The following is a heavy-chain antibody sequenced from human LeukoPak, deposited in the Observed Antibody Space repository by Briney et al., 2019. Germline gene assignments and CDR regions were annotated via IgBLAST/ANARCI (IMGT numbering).Heavy chain of an antibody. CDR2: LYYSGST. CDR1: GGSISSFY. CDR3: AREVGAIVVVPEGAFDI. J-gene: IGHJ3*02. Sequence: SSETLSLTCTVSGGSISSFYWTWIRQPPGKGLEWIGYLYYSGSTNYNPSLKSRVTTSVDTSKNQFSLKLSSVTAADTAVYYCAREVGAIVVVPEGAFDIWGQGTMVTVSS. D-gene: IGHD2-2*01. V-gene: IGHV4-59*01.